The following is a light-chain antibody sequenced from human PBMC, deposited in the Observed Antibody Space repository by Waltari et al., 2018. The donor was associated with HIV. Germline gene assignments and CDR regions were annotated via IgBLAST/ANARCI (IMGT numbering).Light chain of an antibody. J-gene: IGKJ2*01. V-gene: IGKV1-9*01. CDR3: QQLISYPYT. CDR2: AAS. Sequence: DIQLIQSPSFLSASVGDRVTITCRASQAINYYLTWYQQKPGKAPKLLIYAASILQSGVPSRFSGSGSGTEFTLTISNLQPEDFATYYCQQLISYPYTFGQGTKLEIK. CDR1: QAINYY.